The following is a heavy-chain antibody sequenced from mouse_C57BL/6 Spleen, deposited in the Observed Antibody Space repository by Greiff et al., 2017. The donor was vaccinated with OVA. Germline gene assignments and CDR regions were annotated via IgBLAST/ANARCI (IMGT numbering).Heavy chain of an antibody. Sequence: SGAELVRPGASVKLSCTASGFNIKDDYMHWVKQRPEQGLEWIGWIDPENGDTEYASKFQGKATITADTSSNTAYLQLSSLTSEDTAVYYCTTRSTPGYFDVWGTGTTVTVSS. CDR3: TTRSTPGYFDV. J-gene: IGHJ1*03. CDR2: IDPENGDT. CDR1: GFNIKDDY. V-gene: IGHV14-4*01. D-gene: IGHD5-1*01.